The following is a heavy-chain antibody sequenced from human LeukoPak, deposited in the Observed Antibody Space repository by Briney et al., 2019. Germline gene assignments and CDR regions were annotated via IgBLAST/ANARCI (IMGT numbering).Heavy chain of an antibody. J-gene: IGHJ4*02. V-gene: IGHV3-23*01. Sequence: GGSLRLSCAASGFTFSSYAMSWVRQAPGKGLEWVSAISGSGGSTYYADSVKGRFTISRDNSKNTVYLQMNSLRVEDTAVYHCVRDFRSADYWGQGTLVTVSS. CDR1: GFTFSSYA. CDR2: ISGSGGST. CDR3: VRDFRSADY.